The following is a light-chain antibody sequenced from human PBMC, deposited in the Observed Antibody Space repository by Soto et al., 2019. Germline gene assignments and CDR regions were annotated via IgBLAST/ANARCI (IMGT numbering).Light chain of an antibody. CDR1: SSDVGGYNF. CDR2: EVI. V-gene: IGLV2-14*01. CDR3: CSKTSTFSSLRV. J-gene: IGLJ1*01. Sequence: QSALTQPASVSGSPGQSITISCTGTSSDVGGYNFVSWYQQHPGNPPQLMIYEVINRPSGVSNRFSGSKSGNTASLTISGLQAEDEADYYCCSKTSTFSSLRVFGTGTKLTVL.